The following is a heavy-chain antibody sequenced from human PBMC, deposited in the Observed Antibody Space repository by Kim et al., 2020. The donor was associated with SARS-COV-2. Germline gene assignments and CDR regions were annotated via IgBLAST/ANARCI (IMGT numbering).Heavy chain of an antibody. V-gene: IGHV3-30*18. CDR1: GFTFSSYG. CDR3: AKDRGRWLQLGEVDY. Sequence: GGSLRLSCAASGFTFSSYGMHWVRQAPGKGLEWVAVISYDGSNKYYADSVKGRFTISRDNSKNTLYLQMNSLRAEDTAVYYCAKDRGRWLQLGEVDYWGQGTLVTVSS. D-gene: IGHD5-12*01. J-gene: IGHJ4*02. CDR2: ISYDGSNK.